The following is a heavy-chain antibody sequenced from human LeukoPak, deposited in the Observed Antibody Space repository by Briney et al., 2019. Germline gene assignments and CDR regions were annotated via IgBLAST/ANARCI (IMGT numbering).Heavy chain of an antibody. CDR2: ISYDGSNK. Sequence: PGGPLRLSCAASGFTFSSYAMHWVRQAPGKGLEWVAVISYDGSNKYYADSVKGRFTISRDNSKNTLYLQMNSLRAEDTAVYYCARDMVRGVIIDLPVYWGQGTLVTVSS. CDR3: ARDMVRGVIIDLPVY. V-gene: IGHV3-30-3*01. CDR1: GFTFSSYA. J-gene: IGHJ4*02. D-gene: IGHD3-10*01.